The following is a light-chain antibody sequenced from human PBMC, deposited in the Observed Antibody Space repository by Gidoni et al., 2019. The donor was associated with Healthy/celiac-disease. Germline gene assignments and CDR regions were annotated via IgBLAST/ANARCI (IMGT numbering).Light chain of an antibody. CDR3: QQRSNWPPLT. CDR1: QSVSSY. CDR2: DAS. J-gene: IGKJ4*01. Sequence: EIFLTQSPPTLSLSPGERATLSCRASQSVSSYLAWYQQKPGQAPRLLIYDASNRATGIPARFSGSGSGTDFTLTISSLEPEDFAVYYCQQRSNWPPLTFGGGTKVEIK. V-gene: IGKV3-11*01.